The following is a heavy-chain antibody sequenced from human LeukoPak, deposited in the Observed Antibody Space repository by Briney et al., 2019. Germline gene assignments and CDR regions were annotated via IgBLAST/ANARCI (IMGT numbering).Heavy chain of an antibody. CDR2: ISGSGGST. J-gene: IGHJ3*02. Sequence: GGSLRLSCAASGFTFSSYAMSWVRQAPGKGLEWVSAISGSGGSTYYADSVKGRFTISRDNSKNTLFLQMNSLRAEDTAVYYCAKDRYYDSSGYSAGAFDIWGQGTMVTVSS. CDR1: GFTFSSYA. CDR3: AKDRYYDSSGYSAGAFDI. V-gene: IGHV3-23*01. D-gene: IGHD3-22*01.